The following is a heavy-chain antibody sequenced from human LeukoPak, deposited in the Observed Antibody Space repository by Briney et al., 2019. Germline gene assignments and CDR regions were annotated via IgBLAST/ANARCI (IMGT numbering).Heavy chain of an antibody. Sequence: ASVKVSCKVSGYTLTELSMHWVRQAPGNGLEWMGGFDPEDGETIYAQKFQGRVTMTEDTSTDTAYMELSSLRSEDTAVYYCATGSTPTAFPYDYFDYWGQGTLVTVSS. J-gene: IGHJ4*02. CDR1: GYTLTELS. CDR3: ATGSTPTAFPYDYFDY. V-gene: IGHV1-24*01. D-gene: IGHD3-3*02. CDR2: FDPEDGET.